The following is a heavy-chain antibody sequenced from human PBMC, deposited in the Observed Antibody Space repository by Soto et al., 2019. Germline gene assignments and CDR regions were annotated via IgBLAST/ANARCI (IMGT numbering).Heavy chain of an antibody. CDR2: INHSGST. J-gene: IGHJ5*02. Sequence: SETLSLTCSVSGGSVSSGSFYWGWIRQPPGKGLEWIGEINHSGSTNYNPSLKSRVTISVDTSKSQFSLKLSSVTAADTAVYYCARLRRGTTIWFDPWGQGTLVTVSS. V-gene: IGHV4-39*07. CDR3: ARLRRGTTIWFDP. D-gene: IGHD1-1*01. CDR1: GGSVSSGSFY.